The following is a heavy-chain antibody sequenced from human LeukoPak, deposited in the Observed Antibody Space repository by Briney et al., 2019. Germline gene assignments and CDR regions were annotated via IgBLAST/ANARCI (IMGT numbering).Heavy chain of an antibody. CDR1: GDSIGSYS. CDR2: IYYSGNT. V-gene: IGHV4-59*01. D-gene: IGHD3-22*01. J-gene: IGHJ3*02. CDR3: ARDFYDTSTYYYVDAFDI. Sequence: SETLSLTCTVSGDSIGSYSWNWIRQPPGKGLEWIVDIYYSGNTNYNPSLKSRVTISVDTSKNQFSLKLSSVTAADTAVYYCARDFYDTSTYYYVDAFDIWGQGTMVTVSS.